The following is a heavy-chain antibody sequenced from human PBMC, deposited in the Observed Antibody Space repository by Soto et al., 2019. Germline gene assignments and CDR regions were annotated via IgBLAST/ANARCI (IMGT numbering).Heavy chain of an antibody. J-gene: IGHJ4*02. CDR3: AKDSHPEGIAAAGFDY. V-gene: IGHV3-23*01. Sequence: LRLSCAASGFTFSSYAMSWVRQAPGKGLEWVSAISGSGGSTYYADSVKGRFTISRDNSKNTLYLQMNSLRAEDTAVYYCAKDSHPEGIAAAGFDYWGQGTLVTVSS. CDR1: GFTFSSYA. CDR2: ISGSGGST. D-gene: IGHD6-13*01.